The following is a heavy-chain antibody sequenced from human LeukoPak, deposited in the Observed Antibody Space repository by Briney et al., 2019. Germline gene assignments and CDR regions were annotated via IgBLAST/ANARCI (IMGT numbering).Heavy chain of an antibody. J-gene: IGHJ4*02. V-gene: IGHV1-8*02. CDR1: GYTFTSYD. Sequence: ASVKVSCKASGYTFTSYDINWVRQATGQGLEWMGWMNPNSGNTGYAQKLQGRVTMTTDTSTSTAYMELRSLRSDDTAVYYCASPDLDYWGQGTLVTVSS. CDR3: ASPDLDY. CDR2: MNPNSGNT.